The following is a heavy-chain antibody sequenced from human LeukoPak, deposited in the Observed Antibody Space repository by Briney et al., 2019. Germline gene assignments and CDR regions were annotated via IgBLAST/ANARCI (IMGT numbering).Heavy chain of an antibody. D-gene: IGHD3-3*01. CDR1: GGSFTGYN. CDR3: ARRVFGVDDWFDP. J-gene: IGHJ5*02. V-gene: IGHV4-34*01. Sequence: PSETLSLTCAVYGGSFTGYNGNWIRQSPGKGLEWIGEVNHSGSTTYNPSLKSRVTMSVDMSNNQFFLKLTSVTAADTAVYYCARRVFGVDDWFDPWGQGTLVTVSS. CDR2: VNHSGST.